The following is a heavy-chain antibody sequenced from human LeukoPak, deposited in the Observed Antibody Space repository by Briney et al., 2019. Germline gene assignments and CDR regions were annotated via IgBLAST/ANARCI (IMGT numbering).Heavy chain of an antibody. CDR2: ISGSGGST. CDR3: AKDRVDGSGSQFDS. V-gene: IGHV3-23*01. J-gene: IGHJ4*02. D-gene: IGHD3-10*01. Sequence: PGGSLRLSCAASGFTFSSYGMSWVRQAPGKGLEWVSAISGSGGSTYYADSVKGRFTISRDNSKNTLYLQMNSLRADDTAVYYCAKDRVDGSGSQFDSWGQGSLVTVSS. CDR1: GFTFSSYG.